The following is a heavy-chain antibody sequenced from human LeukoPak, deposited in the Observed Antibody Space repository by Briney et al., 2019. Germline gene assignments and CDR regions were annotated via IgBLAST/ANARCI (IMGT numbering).Heavy chain of an antibody. CDR3: ASYGIAAAGNY. CDR1: GFTFSSYG. CDR2: ISYDGSNK. V-gene: IGHV3-30*03. D-gene: IGHD6-13*01. Sequence: PGGSLRLSCAASGFTFSSYGMHWVRQAPGKGLEWVAVISYDGSNKYYADSVKGRFTISRDNSKNTLYPQMNSLRAEDTAVYYCASYGIAAAGNYWGQGTLVTVSS. J-gene: IGHJ4*02.